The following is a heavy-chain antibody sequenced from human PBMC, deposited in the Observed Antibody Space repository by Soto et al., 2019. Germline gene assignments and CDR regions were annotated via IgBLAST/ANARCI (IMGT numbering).Heavy chain of an antibody. CDR2: VYPGDSDT. Sequence: GESLKISCKGSGYSFSNYWIGWVRQMPGKGLEWMGIVYPGDSDTRYSPSFEGQVTISVDKSISTAYLQWSSLKASDTAMYYCARHGYSNFPHYYYGMDVWGQGTTVTV. CDR1: GYSFSNYW. D-gene: IGHD4-4*01. CDR3: ARHGYSNFPHYYYGMDV. J-gene: IGHJ6*02. V-gene: IGHV5-51*01.